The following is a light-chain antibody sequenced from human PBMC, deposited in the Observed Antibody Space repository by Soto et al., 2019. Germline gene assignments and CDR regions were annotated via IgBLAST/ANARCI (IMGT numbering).Light chain of an antibody. CDR2: DAS. J-gene: IGKJ4*02. CDR3: QQYNSWSGLT. V-gene: IGKV1-5*01. CDR1: QSISKW. Sequence: DIQMTQSTSTLSASVGDRVTITCRASQSISKWLDWYQQKPGTAPKLLIYDASSLESGVPSRFSGSGSGTEFTLTISTRQPDDVATYYCQQYNSWSGLTLGRGTRVEI.